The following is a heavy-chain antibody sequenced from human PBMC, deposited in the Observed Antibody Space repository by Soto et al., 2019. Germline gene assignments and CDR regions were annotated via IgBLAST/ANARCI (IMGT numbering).Heavy chain of an antibody. CDR1: VGTFSSYA. CDR2: IIPIFGTA. V-gene: IGHV1-69*13. CDR3: ASGRLYDILTGYCWFDP. Sequence: SVKVSCKASVGTFSSYAISWVRQAPGHGLEWMGGIIPIFGTANYAQKFQGRVTITADESTSTAYMELSSLRSEDTAVYYCASGRLYDILTGYCWFDPWGQGTLVTVSS. J-gene: IGHJ5*02. D-gene: IGHD3-9*01.